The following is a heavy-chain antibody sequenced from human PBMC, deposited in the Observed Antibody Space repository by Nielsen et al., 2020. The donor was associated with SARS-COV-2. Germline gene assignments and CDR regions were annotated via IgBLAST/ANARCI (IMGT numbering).Heavy chain of an antibody. J-gene: IGHJ6*02. V-gene: IGHV3-72*01. CDR3: ARGGNLAAAGRGAYYYYGMDV. CDR1: GFIFSDHY. CDR2: IRNKANSYTI. Sequence: GSLRLSCAASGFIFSDHYMDWVRQAPGKGLEWVARIRNKANSYTIEYAASVRGRFTISRDDSKNSLYLQMNSLRAGDTAVYYCARGGNLAAAGRGAYYYYGMDVWGQGTTVTVSS. D-gene: IGHD6-13*01.